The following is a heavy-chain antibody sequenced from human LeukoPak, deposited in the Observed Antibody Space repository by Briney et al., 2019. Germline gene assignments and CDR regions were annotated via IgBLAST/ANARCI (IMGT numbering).Heavy chain of an antibody. Sequence: GGSLRLSCAASGFTFSSYAMAWVRHAPGQGLEWASAISSSGDNTYYADSVTGRFTTSRDNSKNTMYLQLNSLRAGDTALYYCARERRDFGDPLDYWGQGTLVTVSS. D-gene: IGHD4-17*01. CDR2: ISSSGDNT. V-gene: IGHV3-23*01. CDR1: GFTFSSYA. CDR3: ARERRDFGDPLDY. J-gene: IGHJ4*02.